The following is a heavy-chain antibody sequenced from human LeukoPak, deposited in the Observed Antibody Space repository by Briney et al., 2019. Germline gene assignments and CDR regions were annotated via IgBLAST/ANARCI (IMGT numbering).Heavy chain of an antibody. CDR1: GFTFSEYY. V-gene: IGHV3-11*01. D-gene: IGHD6-13*01. CDR3: ARETAAGRAGDY. CDR2: ISGSGSTI. Sequence: GGCLTLSCAASGFTFSEYYMSWIRQAPGELLEWISYISGSGSTIYYADSVKGRFTISRDNAKNSLYLQMNSLRAEDTAVYYCARETAAGRAGDYWGQGTLVTVSS. J-gene: IGHJ4*02.